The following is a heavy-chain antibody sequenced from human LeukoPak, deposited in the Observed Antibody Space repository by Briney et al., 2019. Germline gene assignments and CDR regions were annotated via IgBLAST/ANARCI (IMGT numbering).Heavy chain of an antibody. CDR1: GGSISSGSYY. Sequence: SETLSLTCTVSGGSISSGSYYWSWIRQPAGKGLERIGRIYTSGSTNYNPSLKSRVTISVDTSKNQFSLKLSSVTAADTAVYYCARGVSKGIAAAGESDYWGQGTLVTVSS. V-gene: IGHV4-61*02. D-gene: IGHD6-13*01. CDR3: ARGVSKGIAAAGESDY. J-gene: IGHJ4*02. CDR2: IYTSGST.